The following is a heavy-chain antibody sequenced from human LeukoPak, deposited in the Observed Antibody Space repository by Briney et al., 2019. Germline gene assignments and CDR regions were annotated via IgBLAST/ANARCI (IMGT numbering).Heavy chain of an antibody. V-gene: IGHV4-39*01. CDR3: ARRYYYGSGSPEY. CDR1: GDPISTSAYY. CDR2: IYYDGNT. Sequence: SETLSLTCAVSGDPISTSAYYWDWSRQPPGKGLEWIGNIYYDGNTRYNPSLKSRVTISVDRSKNQFSLKLSSVTAADTAVYYCARRYYYGSGSPEYWGQGSLVTVSS. J-gene: IGHJ4*02. D-gene: IGHD3-10*01.